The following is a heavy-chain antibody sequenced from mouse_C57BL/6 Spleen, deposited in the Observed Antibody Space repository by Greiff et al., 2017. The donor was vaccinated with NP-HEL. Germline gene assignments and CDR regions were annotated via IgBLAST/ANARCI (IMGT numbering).Heavy chain of an antibody. Sequence: EVQVVESGGGLVKPGGSLKLSCAASGFTFSSYTMSWVRQTPEKRLEWVATISGGGGNTYYPDSVKGRFTISRDNAKNTLYLQMSSLRSEDTALYYCARLVFDYWGQGTTLTVSS. J-gene: IGHJ2*01. V-gene: IGHV5-9*01. CDR3: ARLVFDY. CDR2: ISGGGGNT. CDR1: GFTFSSYT.